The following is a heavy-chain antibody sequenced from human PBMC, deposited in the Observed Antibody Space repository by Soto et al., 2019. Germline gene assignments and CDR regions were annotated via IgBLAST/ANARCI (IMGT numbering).Heavy chain of an antibody. Sequence: EVQLVESGGGLVQPGRSLRLSCAASGFTFDDYAMHWVRQAPGKGLEWVSGISWNSGSIGYADSVKGRFTISRDNAKNSLYLQMNSLRAEDTALNYCAKDRNDFWSGYGGYYFDYWGHGTLVTVSS. CDR2: ISWNSGSI. CDR1: GFTFDDYA. CDR3: AKDRNDFWSGYGGYYFDY. J-gene: IGHJ4*01. D-gene: IGHD3-3*01. V-gene: IGHV3-9*01.